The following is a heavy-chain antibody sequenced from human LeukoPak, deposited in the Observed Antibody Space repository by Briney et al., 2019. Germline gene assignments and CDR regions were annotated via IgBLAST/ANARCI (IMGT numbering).Heavy chain of an antibody. Sequence: QPGGSLRLSCAASGFTFSSYWMSWDRQAPGKGLEWVANIKQDGSEKYYVDSVKGRFTISRDNAKNSLYLQMNSLSAEDTAVYYCARGVAGIRDDWFDPWGQGTLVTVSS. V-gene: IGHV3-7*01. CDR2: IKQDGSEK. J-gene: IGHJ5*02. D-gene: IGHD6-19*01. CDR3: ARGVAGIRDDWFDP. CDR1: GFTFSSYW.